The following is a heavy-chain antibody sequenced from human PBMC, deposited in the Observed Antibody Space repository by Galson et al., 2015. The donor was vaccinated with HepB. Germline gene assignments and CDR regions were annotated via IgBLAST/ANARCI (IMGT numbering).Heavy chain of an antibody. CDR1: GFSFSDYT. Sequence: SLRLSCAASGFSFSDYTMHWVRQAPGQGPEWLAILVSGGGIKYYADSVKGRFTVSRDNSKSTLYLQMNNLKVEETAVYYCARGSEVGDTFPGFDYWGRGTLVAVS. CDR3: ARGSEVGDTFPGFDY. D-gene: IGHD1-26*01. CDR2: LVSGGGIK. V-gene: IGHV3-30*04. J-gene: IGHJ4*02.